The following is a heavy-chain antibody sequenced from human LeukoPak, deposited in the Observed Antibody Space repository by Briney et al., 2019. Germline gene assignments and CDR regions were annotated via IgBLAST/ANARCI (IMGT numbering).Heavy chain of an antibody. J-gene: IGHJ6*02. Sequence: GGSLTLSCAASGFTFDDYAMHWVRQAPGKGLEWVAVISYDGSNKHYADSVKGRFTISRDNSKNTLYLQMNSLRAEDTAVYYCAKDQWPDSSGLYYYYYDMDVWGQGTTVTVSS. CDR1: GFTFDDYA. CDR3: AKDQWPDSSGLYYYYYDMDV. CDR2: ISYDGSNK. V-gene: IGHV3-30*18. D-gene: IGHD6-19*01.